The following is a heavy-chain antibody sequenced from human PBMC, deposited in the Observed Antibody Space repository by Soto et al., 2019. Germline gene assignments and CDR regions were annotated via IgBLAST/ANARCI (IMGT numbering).Heavy chain of an antibody. J-gene: IGHJ5*02. CDR1: GFSLSTSGAA. V-gene: IGHV2-5*02. Sequence: QINLIESGPTLVKPTQTLTLTCTFSGFSLSTSGAAVGWVRQPPGRALEWLALIYWDGDKRYNASLGNRLTITKDRPMNQVVLTLTNVDPADTATYYCAHRATMTIFGLIIDNGIWFDPWGQGTRVIVSS. CDR3: AHRATMTIFGLIIDNGIWFDP. D-gene: IGHD3-3*01. CDR2: IYWDGDK.